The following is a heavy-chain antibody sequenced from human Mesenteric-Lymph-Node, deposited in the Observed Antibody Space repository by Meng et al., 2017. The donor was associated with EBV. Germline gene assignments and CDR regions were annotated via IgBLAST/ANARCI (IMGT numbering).Heavy chain of an antibody. CDR2: VYWDDDK. J-gene: IGHJ4*02. CDR3: AGWSARLEY. CDR1: GFSLSTRGVL. Sequence: QIPLKESGPTLVKPTQPLTLTCTFSGFSLSTRGVLVGWIRQPPGQALEWLALVYWDDDKRYSPSLKSRLSITKNTSKNQVVLTMADMDPVDTGTYYCAGWSARLEYWGPGTLVTVSS. V-gene: IGHV2-5*02. D-gene: IGHD3-3*01.